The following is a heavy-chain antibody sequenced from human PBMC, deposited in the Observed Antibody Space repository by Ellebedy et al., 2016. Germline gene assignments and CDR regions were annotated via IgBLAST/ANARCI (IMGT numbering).Heavy chain of an antibody. CDR1: GFSFDEYG. J-gene: IGHJ6*02. Sequence: GESLKISCVASGFSFDEYGMSWVRQAPGKGLEWVSGIHWNGGSTSYADSVKGRFTISRDTAKTSLYLHMNSLRAEDTALYHCARARVGREKNFYYGMDVWGQGTTVTVSS. CDR2: IHWNGGST. V-gene: IGHV3-20*01. CDR3: ARARVGREKNFYYGMDV.